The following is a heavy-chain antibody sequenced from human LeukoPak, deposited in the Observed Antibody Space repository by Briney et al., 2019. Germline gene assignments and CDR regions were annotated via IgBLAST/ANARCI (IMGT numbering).Heavy chain of an antibody. CDR1: GYTFTSYD. CDR3: AKDLRGGYWDYSDWLLLPDY. J-gene: IGHJ4*02. V-gene: IGHV1-8*03. D-gene: IGHD3-9*01. Sequence: ASVKVSCKASGYTFTSYDINWVRQATGQGLEWMGWMNPNSGNTGYAQKFQGRVTITRNTSISTAYMELSSLRSEDTAVYYCAKDLRGGYWDYSDWLLLPDYWGQGTLVTVSS. CDR2: MNPNSGNT.